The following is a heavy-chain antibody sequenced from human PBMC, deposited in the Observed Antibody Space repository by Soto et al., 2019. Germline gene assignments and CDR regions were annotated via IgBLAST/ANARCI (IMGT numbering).Heavy chain of an antibody. V-gene: IGHV1-18*01. CDR2: ISAYNGNT. CDR3: ARYHATYYDFWSGYYFLHYYYGMDV. CDR1: GYTFTSYG. J-gene: IGHJ6*02. D-gene: IGHD3-3*01. Sequence: ASVKVSCKASGYTFTSYGISWVRQAPGQGLEWMGWISAYNGNTNYAQKLQGRVTMTTDTSTSTAYMELRSLRSDDTAVYYCARYHATYYDFWSGYYFLHYYYGMDVWGQGTTVTVSS.